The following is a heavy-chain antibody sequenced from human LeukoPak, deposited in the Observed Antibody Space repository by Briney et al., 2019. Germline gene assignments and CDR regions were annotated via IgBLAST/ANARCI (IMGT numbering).Heavy chain of an antibody. CDR1: GGSISSGSYY. V-gene: IGHV4-61*02. Sequence: PSQTLSLTCTVSGGSISSGSYYWSWIRQPAGKGLEWIGRIYTSGSTNYNPSLKSRATISVDTSKNQFSLKLNSVIATDTAVYYCASEGTTFSSFDYWGQGTLVTVSS. CDR2: IYTSGST. J-gene: IGHJ4*02. D-gene: IGHD1-1*01. CDR3: ASEGTTFSSFDY.